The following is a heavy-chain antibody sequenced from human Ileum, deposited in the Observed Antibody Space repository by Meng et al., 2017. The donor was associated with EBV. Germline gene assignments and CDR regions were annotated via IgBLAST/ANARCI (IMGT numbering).Heavy chain of an antibody. CDR2: TSHSGST. J-gene: IGHJ4*02. V-gene: IGHV4-4*02. CDR1: GGSISRSDW. CDR3: ASSDYYRSDY. D-gene: IGHD3-22*01. Sequence: QVQLQEAGPGLVKPSETLSLTYAVSGGSISRSDWWSWVRQPPGKGLEWIGETSHSGSTNYSPSLKSRVTISLDKSKNQLSLKLNSVTAADTAGYYCASSDYYRSDYWGQGTLVTVSS.